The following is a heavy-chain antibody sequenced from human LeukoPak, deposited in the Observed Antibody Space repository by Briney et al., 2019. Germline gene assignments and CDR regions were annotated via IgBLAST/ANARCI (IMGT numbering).Heavy chain of an antibody. CDR3: ARRRYCGGDCYDRAFDI. Sequence: GESLKISCKGSGYSFTSYWIGWVRQMPGKGLEWMGIIYPGDSDTRYSPSFQGQVTISADKSISTAYLQWSSLKASDTAMYYCARRRYCGGDCYDRAFDIWDQGTMVTVSS. CDR1: GYSFTSYW. D-gene: IGHD2-21*02. V-gene: IGHV5-51*01. J-gene: IGHJ3*02. CDR2: IYPGDSDT.